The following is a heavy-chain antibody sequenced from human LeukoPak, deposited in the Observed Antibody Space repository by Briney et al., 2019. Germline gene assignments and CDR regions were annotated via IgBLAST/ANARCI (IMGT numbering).Heavy chain of an antibody. D-gene: IGHD3-22*01. CDR3: ARDYYDSSGQNWYFDL. V-gene: IGHV4-30-2*01. CDR1: GGSISSGGYS. Sequence: SETLSLTCTVSGGSISSGGYSWSWIRQPPGKGLEWTGYIYHSGSTYYNPSLKSRVTISVDRSKNQFSLKLSSVTAADTAVYYCARDYYDSSGQNWYFDLWGRGTLVTVSS. CDR2: IYHSGST. J-gene: IGHJ2*01.